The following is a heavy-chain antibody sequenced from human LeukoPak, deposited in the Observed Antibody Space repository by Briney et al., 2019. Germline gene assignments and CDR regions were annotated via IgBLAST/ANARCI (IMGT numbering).Heavy chain of an antibody. J-gene: IGHJ4*02. D-gene: IGHD2-15*01. CDR3: ARASYCSGGSCYSDY. V-gene: IGHV1-18*01. CDR1: GYTFTSYS. Sequence: GASVKVSCKASGYTFTSYSISWVRQAPGQGLEWMGWIIAYNGNTIYAQKVKGRVTMTTDTSTSTAYMELRSLKSDDTAVYYCARASYCSGGSCYSDYWGQGTLVTVSS. CDR2: IIAYNGNT.